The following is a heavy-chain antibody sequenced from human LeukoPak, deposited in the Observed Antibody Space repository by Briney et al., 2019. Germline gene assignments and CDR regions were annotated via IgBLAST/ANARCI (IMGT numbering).Heavy chain of an antibody. V-gene: IGHV1-69*04. D-gene: IGHD6-13*01. CDR3: ANIAAAGTTKYYFDY. CDR1: GGTFSSYA. CDR2: IIPALDMA. J-gene: IGHJ4*02. Sequence: SVKVSCKASGGTFSSYAISWVRQAPGQGLDWMGRIIPALDMADYAQNFRGRVTITADKSTSTVYMELSSLRSEDTAIYYCANIAAAGTTKYYFDYWGQGTLVTVSS.